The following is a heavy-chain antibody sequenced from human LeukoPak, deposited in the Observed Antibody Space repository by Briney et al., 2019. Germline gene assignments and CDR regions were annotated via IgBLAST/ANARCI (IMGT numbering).Heavy chain of an antibody. D-gene: IGHD3-9*01. J-gene: IGHJ4*02. CDR2: IHYTGAT. Sequence: SETLPLTCAVYGGSITGYYWSWIRQTPGRGLEWVGEIHYTGATSYNPSLKSRAAISTDTSKNQFSLRLSSVTAADTAVYYCARGNILTGYCFDFWGQGALVTVSS. CDR1: GGSITGYY. CDR3: ARGNILTGYCFDF. V-gene: IGHV4-34*01.